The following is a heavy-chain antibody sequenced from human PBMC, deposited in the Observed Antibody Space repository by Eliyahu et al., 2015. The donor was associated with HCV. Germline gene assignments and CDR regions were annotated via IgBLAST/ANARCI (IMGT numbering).Heavy chain of an antibody. V-gene: IGHV4-59*01. Sequence: QVQLQESGPGLVKPSETLSLTCTVSDDSFSGYYWSWIRQPPGKGLEWSGLVYISVITGYTHSLNSRVTMSLDTSKRQLSLKLTSVTAEDTAMYYCAREAWGIYVWGQGTLVTVSS. J-gene: IGHJ4*02. CDR1: DDSFSGYY. D-gene: IGHD3-16*01. CDR3: AREAWGIYV. CDR2: VYISVIT.